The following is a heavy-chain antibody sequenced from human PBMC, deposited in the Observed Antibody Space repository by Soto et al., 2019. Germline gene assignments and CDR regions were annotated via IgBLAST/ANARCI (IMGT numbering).Heavy chain of an antibody. CDR2: MSHSGGT. D-gene: IGHD1-1*01. V-gene: IGHV4-34*01. J-gene: IGHJ3*02. Sequence: QVQLQQWGAGLLKPSETLSLTCAVYGGFVSSGSYYWSWIRQPPGKGLEWIGEMSHSGGTHFNPSLKSRVPLSVDTSTNQFSLKMSSVTAADTALYYCARVERGTATTVVDAFDIWGPGTMVTVSS. CDR1: GGFVSSGSYY. CDR3: ARVERGTATTVVDAFDI.